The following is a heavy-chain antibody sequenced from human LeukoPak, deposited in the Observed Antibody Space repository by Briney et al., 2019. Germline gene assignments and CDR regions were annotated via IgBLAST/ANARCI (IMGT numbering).Heavy chain of an antibody. D-gene: IGHD3-10*01. Sequence: GGSLRLSCAASGFTFSSYEMNWVRQAPGKGLEWVSYISSSGSTIYYADSVKGRFTISRDNAKNSLYLQMNSLRAEDTAVYYCARAWRLLWFGDFDYWGQGTLVTVSS. CDR2: ISSSGSTI. CDR1: GFTFSSYE. CDR3: ARAWRLLWFGDFDY. J-gene: IGHJ4*02. V-gene: IGHV3-48*03.